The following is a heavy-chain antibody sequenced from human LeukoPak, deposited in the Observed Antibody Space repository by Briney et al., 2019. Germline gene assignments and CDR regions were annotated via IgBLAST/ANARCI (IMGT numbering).Heavy chain of an antibody. CDR2: ISGSGGST. V-gene: IGHV3-23*01. D-gene: IGHD4-23*01. CDR3: ARRAGGYSHPYDY. Sequence: GGSLRLSCAASGFTFSSYAMSWVRQVSGKGLEWVSVISGSGGSTYYADSVKGRFTISRDNSKNTLYLQMNSLRAEDTAVYYCARRAGGYSHPYDYWGQGILVTVSS. J-gene: IGHJ4*02. CDR1: GFTFSSYA.